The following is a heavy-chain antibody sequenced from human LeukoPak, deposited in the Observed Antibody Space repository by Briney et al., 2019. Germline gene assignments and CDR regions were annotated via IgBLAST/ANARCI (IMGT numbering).Heavy chain of an antibody. D-gene: IGHD1-26*01. CDR1: GGTFSSYA. V-gene: IGHV1-69*13. CDR3: AADNSGSYKMDY. CDR2: IIPIFGTA. J-gene: IGHJ4*02. Sequence: SVKVSCKASGGTFSSYAISWVRQAPGQGLEWMGGIIPIFGTANYAQKFQGRVTITADESTSTAYMELSSLRSEDTAVYYCAADNSGSYKMDYWGQGTLVTVSS.